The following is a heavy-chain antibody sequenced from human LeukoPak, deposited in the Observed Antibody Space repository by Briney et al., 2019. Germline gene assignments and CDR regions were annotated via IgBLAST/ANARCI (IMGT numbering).Heavy chain of an antibody. Sequence: ASVKVSCKASGYTFTSYGISWVRQAPGQGLEWMGWISAYNGNTNYAQKLQGRVTMTTDTSTSTAYMELRSLRSDDTAVYYCASRSAAQYYYYYYGMDVWGQGTTVTVSS. D-gene: IGHD2-15*01. CDR3: ASRSAAQYYYYYYGMDV. V-gene: IGHV1-18*01. CDR1: GYTFTSYG. J-gene: IGHJ6*02. CDR2: ISAYNGNT.